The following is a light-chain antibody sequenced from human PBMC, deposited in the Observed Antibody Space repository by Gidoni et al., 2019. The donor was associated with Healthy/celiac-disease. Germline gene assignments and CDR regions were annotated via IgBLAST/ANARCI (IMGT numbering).Light chain of an antibody. CDR2: GAS. CDR3: QQYSSSPQT. Sequence: EIVLTQSPDTLSLSPGERATLSCRASQSVSSSYLAWYQQKPGQAPRLLIYGASSRATGIPDRFSGSGSGTDFTLTISRLEPEDFAVYYCQQYSSSPQTFGQGTKVEIK. J-gene: IGKJ1*01. CDR1: QSVSSSY. V-gene: IGKV3-20*01.